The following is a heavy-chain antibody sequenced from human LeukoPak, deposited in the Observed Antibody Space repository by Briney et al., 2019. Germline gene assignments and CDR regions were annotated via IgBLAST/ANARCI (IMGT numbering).Heavy chain of an antibody. CDR1: GASINTYY. J-gene: IGHJ4*02. Sequence: SETLSLTCTVSGASINTYYWTWIRQPPGKGLEWIGWIYNSGSTNYNPSLKSRVTMSVDTSKNQFSLTLTSVTAADTAVYYCARADGYNPFLYYFDYWGQGTLVTVSS. V-gene: IGHV4-59*01. D-gene: IGHD5-24*01. CDR3: ARADGYNPFLYYFDY. CDR2: IYNSGST.